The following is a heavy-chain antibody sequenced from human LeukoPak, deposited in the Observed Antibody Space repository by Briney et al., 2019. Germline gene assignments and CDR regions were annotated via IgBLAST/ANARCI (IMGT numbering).Heavy chain of an antibody. CDR1: GGSISSSSYY. Sequence: SETLSLTCTVSGGSISSSSYYWGWIRQPPGKGLEWIGSIYYSGSTYYNPSLKSRVTISVDTSKNQFSLKLSSVTAADTAVYYCARQSIAAAGTGYFDLWGRGTLVTVSS. V-gene: IGHV4-39*01. CDR3: ARQSIAAAGTGYFDL. D-gene: IGHD6-13*01. J-gene: IGHJ2*01. CDR2: IYYSGST.